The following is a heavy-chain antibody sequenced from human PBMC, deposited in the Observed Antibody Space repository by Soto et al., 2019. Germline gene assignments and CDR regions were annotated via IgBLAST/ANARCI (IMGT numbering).Heavy chain of an antibody. D-gene: IGHD2-15*01. V-gene: IGHV3-48*02. CDR2: ISSSSSTI. J-gene: IGHJ4*02. CDR3: ATLVGYCSGGSCRND. Sequence: GGSLRLSCAASGFTFSSYSMNWVRQAPGKGLEWVSYISSSSSTIYYADSVKGRFTISRDNAKNSLYLQMNSLRDEDTAVYYCATLVGYCSGGSCRNDWGQGTLVTVSS. CDR1: GFTFSSYS.